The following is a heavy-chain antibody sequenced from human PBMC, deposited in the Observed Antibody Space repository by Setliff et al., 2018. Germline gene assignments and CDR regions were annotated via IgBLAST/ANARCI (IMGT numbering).Heavy chain of an antibody. CDR2: INPLSTAT. Sequence: ASVKVSCNASGYTFTDYYIHWVRQAPGQGLEWMGWINPLSTATKYAQRFQDRVAMTRDTSMNTAYMELMRLTSDDTALYYCARVARKSRPLSYFDKWGQGTQVTVSS. V-gene: IGHV1-2*02. CDR3: ARVARKSRPLSYFDK. CDR1: GYTFTDYY. J-gene: IGHJ4*02. D-gene: IGHD5-12*01.